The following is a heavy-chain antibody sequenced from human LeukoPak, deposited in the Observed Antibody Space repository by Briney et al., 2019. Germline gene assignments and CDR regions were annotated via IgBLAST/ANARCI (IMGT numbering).Heavy chain of an antibody. J-gene: IGHJ4*02. CDR3: ARDRRGKLDY. V-gene: IGHV3-53*01. D-gene: IGHD1-1*01. CDR2: IYSGGST. Sequence: PGGSLRLSCAASGFTVSSKYMTWVRQAPGKGLEWVSVIYSGGSTYYADSMKGRFTISRDNSKNTLYLQLNSLRAEDTAVYYCARDRRGKLDYWGQGTLVTVSS. CDR1: GFTVSSKY.